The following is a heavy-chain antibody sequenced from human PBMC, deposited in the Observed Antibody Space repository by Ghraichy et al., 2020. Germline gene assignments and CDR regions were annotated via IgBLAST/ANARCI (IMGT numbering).Heavy chain of an antibody. J-gene: IGHJ6*02. CDR3: ARASRVVRFYYYDGMDV. CDR2: ISSSSRFT. D-gene: IGHD4-23*01. V-gene: IGHV3-48*02. Sequence: LRLSCSASGFILSDYNMNWVRQAPGKGLEWLSYISSSSRFTSYADSVKGRFTVSRDTAKNSLELQMNSLRDEDTAVYYCARASRVVRFYYYDGMDVWGQGTTVTV. CDR1: GFILSDYN.